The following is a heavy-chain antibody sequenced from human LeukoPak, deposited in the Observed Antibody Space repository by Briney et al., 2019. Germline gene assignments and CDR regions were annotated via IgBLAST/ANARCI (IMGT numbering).Heavy chain of an antibody. CDR3: AREGDSSGFENPYFDY. J-gene: IGHJ4*02. CDR2: IYYSGST. V-gene: IGHV4-61*01. CDR1: GGSVSSGSYY. Sequence: ASETLSLTCTVSGGSVSSGSYYWSWIRQPPGKGLEWIGYIYYSGSTNYNPSLKSRVTISVDTSKNQFSLKLSSVTAADTAVYYCAREGDSSGFENPYFDYWGQGTLVTVSS. D-gene: IGHD3-22*01.